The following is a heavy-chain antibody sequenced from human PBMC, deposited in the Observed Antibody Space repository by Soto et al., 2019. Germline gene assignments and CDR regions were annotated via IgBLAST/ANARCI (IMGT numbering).Heavy chain of an antibody. CDR2: ISYDGSNK. CDR3: AKKPRSGIMITFGGVIAPWGAFDI. Sequence: PGGSQRLSCGASGFAFSGYGVHWVRQAPGKGLEWVAVISYDGSNKYYADSVKGRFTISRDNSKNTLYLQMNSLRAEDTAVYYCAKKPRSGIMITFGGVIAPWGAFDIWGQGTMVTVSS. V-gene: IGHV3-30*18. J-gene: IGHJ3*02. CDR1: GFAFSGYG. D-gene: IGHD3-16*02.